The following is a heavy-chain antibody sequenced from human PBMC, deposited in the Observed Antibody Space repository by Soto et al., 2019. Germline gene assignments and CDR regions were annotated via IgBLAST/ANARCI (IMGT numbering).Heavy chain of an antibody. Sequence: GGSLRLSCAASGFTFSSYAMSWVRQAPGKGLEWVSAISGSGGSTYYADSVKGPFTMPRDNSKNTLYLQMNSLRAEDTAVYYCAIYADDPDYYYGIDVWGQGTTVTVSS. CDR3: AIYADDPDYYYGIDV. CDR2: ISGSGGST. J-gene: IGHJ6*02. V-gene: IGHV3-23*01. D-gene: IGHD3-3*01. CDR1: GFTFSSYA.